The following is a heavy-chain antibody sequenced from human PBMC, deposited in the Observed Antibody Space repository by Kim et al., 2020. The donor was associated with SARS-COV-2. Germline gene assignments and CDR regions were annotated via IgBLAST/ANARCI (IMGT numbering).Heavy chain of an antibody. CDR3: AKPGRIAAAGHNWFDT. J-gene: IGHJ5*02. Sequence: GGSLRLSCAVSGFTFSSYAMSWVRQAPGKGLEWVSVISGSGGSTYYADSVKGRFSISRDNSKNTLYLQMNSLRAEDTAVYYCAKPGRIAAAGHNWFDTWGQGTLVTVSS. CDR2: ISGSGGST. D-gene: IGHD6-13*01. CDR1: GFTFSSYA. V-gene: IGHV3-23*01.